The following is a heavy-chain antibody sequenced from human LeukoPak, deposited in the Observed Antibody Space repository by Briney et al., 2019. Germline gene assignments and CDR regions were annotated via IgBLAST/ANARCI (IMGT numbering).Heavy chain of an antibody. CDR2: IYYSGNT. Sequence: SETLSLTCTVSGGSISGYYWNWIRQPPGKGLEWIGYIYYSGNTHYNPSLKSRVNLSLDTSKNKFSLSLSSVTSADTAVYYCARSNWPTLHFDYWGQGTLVTVSP. CDR3: ARSNWPTLHFDY. CDR1: GGSISGYY. V-gene: IGHV4-59*01. J-gene: IGHJ4*02. D-gene: IGHD1-1*01.